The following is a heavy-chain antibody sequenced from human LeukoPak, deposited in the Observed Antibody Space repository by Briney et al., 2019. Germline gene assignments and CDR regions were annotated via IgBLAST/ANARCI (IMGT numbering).Heavy chain of an antibody. CDR3: ARIMWLAYYYFDY. J-gene: IGHJ4*02. D-gene: IGHD6-19*01. Sequence: SETLSLTCTVSGGSISRDIYYWGWIRQPPGKGLEWIGSIYYSGSTYYNPSLESRVTISVDTSKNQFSLKLSSVTAADTAVYYCARIMWLAYYYFDYWGQGTLVAVSS. CDR2: IYYSGST. V-gene: IGHV4-39*01. CDR1: GGSISRDIYY.